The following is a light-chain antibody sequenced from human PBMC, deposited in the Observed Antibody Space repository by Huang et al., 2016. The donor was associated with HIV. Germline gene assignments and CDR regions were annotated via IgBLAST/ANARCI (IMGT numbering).Light chain of an antibody. Sequence: DIQMTQSPSTLSASIGDRVTITCRASQSLSSWSAWYQQKPGKAPKLLIYKASSLESGVPSRFSGSGSGTEFTLTISNLQPDDFATYYCQQYNTYPLTFGGGTKVEIK. J-gene: IGKJ4*01. CDR2: KAS. CDR1: QSLSSW. CDR3: QQYNTYPLT. V-gene: IGKV1-5*03.